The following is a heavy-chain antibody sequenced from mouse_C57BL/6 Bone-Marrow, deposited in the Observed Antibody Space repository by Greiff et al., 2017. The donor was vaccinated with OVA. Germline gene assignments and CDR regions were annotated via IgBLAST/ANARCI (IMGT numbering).Heavy chain of an antibody. J-gene: IGHJ3*01. Sequence: VQLQQSGPELVKPGASVKIPCKASGYTFTDYNMDWVKQSHGKSLEWIGDINPNNGGTIYNQKFKGKATLTVDKSSSTAYMELRSLTSEDTAVYYCARWGYDGYYVRFAYWGQGTLVTVSA. CDR1: GYTFTDYN. D-gene: IGHD2-3*01. CDR3: ARWGYDGYYVRFAY. V-gene: IGHV1-18*01. CDR2: INPNNGGT.